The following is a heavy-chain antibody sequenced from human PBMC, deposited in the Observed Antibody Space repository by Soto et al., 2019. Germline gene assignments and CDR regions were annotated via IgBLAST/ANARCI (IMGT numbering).Heavy chain of an antibody. CDR1: GFTFSSYA. CDR3: ARVIRYFDWATLDY. CDR2: ISYDGSNK. J-gene: IGHJ4*02. Sequence: QVQLVESGGGVVQPGRSLRLSCAASGFTFSSYAMHWVRQAPGKGLEWVAVISYDGSNKYYADSVKGRFTISRDNSKNPLSLQTHSLRAEDTAVYYCARVIRYFDWATLDYWGQGTLVTVSS. V-gene: IGHV3-30-3*01. D-gene: IGHD3-9*01.